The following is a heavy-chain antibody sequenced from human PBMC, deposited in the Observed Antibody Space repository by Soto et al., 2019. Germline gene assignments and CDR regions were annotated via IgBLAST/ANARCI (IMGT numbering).Heavy chain of an antibody. CDR1: GGTFSSYA. V-gene: IGHV1-69*13. CDR2: IIPIFGTA. CDR3: ARDNPPYYYDSSGPLGY. Sequence: GASVKVSCKASGGTFSSYAISWVRQAPGQGLEWMGGIIPIFGTANYAQKFQGRVTITADESTSTAYMELSSLRSEDTAVYYCARDNPPYYYDSSGPLGYWGQGTLVTVSS. D-gene: IGHD3-22*01. J-gene: IGHJ4*02.